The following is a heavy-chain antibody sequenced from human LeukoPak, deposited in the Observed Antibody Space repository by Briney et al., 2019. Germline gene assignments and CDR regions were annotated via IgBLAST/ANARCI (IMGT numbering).Heavy chain of an antibody. CDR3: AVNDGYALDY. V-gene: IGHV3-7*01. Sequence: GGSLRLSCAASGFTFSSYWMSWVRQAPGKGLEWVSNIKQDGSDKYYVDSVKGRFTISRDNAKNSLYLQMNSLRAEDTAVYYCAVNDGYALDYWGQGTLVTVSS. CDR1: GFTFSSYW. D-gene: IGHD5-18*01. J-gene: IGHJ4*02. CDR2: IKQDGSDK.